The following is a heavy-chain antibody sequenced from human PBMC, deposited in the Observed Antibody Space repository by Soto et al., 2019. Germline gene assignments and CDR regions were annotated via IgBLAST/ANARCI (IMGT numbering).Heavy chain of an antibody. D-gene: IGHD2-2*01. CDR1: GFTFSNAW. J-gene: IGHJ4*02. CDR3: TTDRGGYCSSTSCHPDFDY. Sequence: GGSLRLSCAASGFTFSNAWMSWVRQAPGKGLEWVGRIKSKTDGGTTDYAAPVKGRFTISRDDSKNTLYLQMNSLKTEDTAVYYGTTDRGGYCSSTSCHPDFDYWGQGTLVTVSS. CDR2: IKSKTDGGTT. V-gene: IGHV3-15*01.